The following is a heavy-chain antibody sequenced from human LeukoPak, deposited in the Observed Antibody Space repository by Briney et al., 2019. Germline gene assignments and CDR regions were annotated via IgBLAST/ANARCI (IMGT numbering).Heavy chain of an antibody. Sequence: SETLSLTCTVSGGSIISNYWRWNRQPPGKWLEWNGYIHYSGTTNYNTSLKTRVPISVDTSKNQYSLKLSSVPAADTAVYYCARAGGCSGGSCYSTYDYWGQGTLVTVSS. CDR1: GGSIISNY. V-gene: IGHV4-59*01. CDR2: IHYSGTT. J-gene: IGHJ4*02. D-gene: IGHD2-15*01. CDR3: ARAGGCSGGSCYSTYDY.